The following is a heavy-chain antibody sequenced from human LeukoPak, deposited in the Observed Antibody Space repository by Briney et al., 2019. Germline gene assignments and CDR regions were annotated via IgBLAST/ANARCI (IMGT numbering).Heavy chain of an antibody. Sequence: ETLSLTCTVSGGSISSRSYYWGWIRQAPGKGLEWVSAISGSGGSTYYADSVKGRLTISRDNSKNTLYLQMNSLRAEDTAVYYCAKDRGSYRAFDIWGQGTMVTVSS. D-gene: IGHD1-26*01. V-gene: IGHV3-23*01. J-gene: IGHJ3*02. CDR1: GGSISSRSYY. CDR3: AKDRGSYRAFDI. CDR2: ISGSGGST.